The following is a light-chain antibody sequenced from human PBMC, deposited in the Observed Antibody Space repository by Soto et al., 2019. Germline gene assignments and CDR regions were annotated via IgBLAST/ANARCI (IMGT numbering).Light chain of an antibody. J-gene: IGKJ2*01. CDR1: QSVSSY. CDR2: DAS. CDR3: QQRSNSPS. Sequence: EIVLTQSPATLSLSPGERATLSCRASQSVSSYLAWYQQKPDQAPRLLIYDASNRATGIPARFSGSGSGTVFTLPISSLEPEDFAVYYCQQRSNSPSFGQGTKLEIK. V-gene: IGKV3-11*01.